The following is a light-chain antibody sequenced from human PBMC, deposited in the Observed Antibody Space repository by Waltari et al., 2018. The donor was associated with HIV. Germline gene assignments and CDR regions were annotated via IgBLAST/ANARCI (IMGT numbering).Light chain of an antibody. CDR2: KDN. CDR1: ALPKQY. CDR3: QSADSSGTYWV. Sequence: SYELTQPPSVSVSPGQTARIICSGDALPKQYAFWYQQKPGQAPVVVIYKDNERPSGIPERFSGSSSGTTVTLTISGVQADDEADYYCQSADSSGTYWVFGGGTKLTVL. J-gene: IGLJ3*02. V-gene: IGLV3-25*03.